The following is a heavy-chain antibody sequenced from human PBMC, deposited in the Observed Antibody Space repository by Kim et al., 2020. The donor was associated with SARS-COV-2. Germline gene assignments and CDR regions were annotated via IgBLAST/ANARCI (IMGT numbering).Heavy chain of an antibody. D-gene: IGHD1-26*01. CDR2: IYYSVST. CDR1: GGSISSYY. V-gene: IGHV4-59*08. J-gene: IGHJ4*02. CDR3: ARHKSSGSYYFDY. Sequence: SETLSLTCTVSGGSISSYYWSWIRQPPGKGLEWIGYIYYSVSTNYNPSLKSRVTISVDTSKNQFSLKLSSVTAADTAVYYCARHKSSGSYYFDYWGQGTLVTVSS.